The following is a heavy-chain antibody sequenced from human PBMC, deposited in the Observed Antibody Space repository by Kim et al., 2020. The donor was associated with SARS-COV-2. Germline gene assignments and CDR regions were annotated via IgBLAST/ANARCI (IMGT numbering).Heavy chain of an antibody. Sequence: GGSLRLSCAASGFTFSSYGMHWVRQAPGKGLEWVAVISYDGSNKYYADSVKGRFTISRDNSKNTLYLQMNSLRAEDTAVYYCAKDKGADGDLWWYFDLWG. D-gene: IGHD4-17*01. CDR1: GFTFSSYG. CDR2: ISYDGSNK. V-gene: IGHV3-30*18. CDR3: AKDKGADGDLWWYFDL. J-gene: IGHJ2*01.